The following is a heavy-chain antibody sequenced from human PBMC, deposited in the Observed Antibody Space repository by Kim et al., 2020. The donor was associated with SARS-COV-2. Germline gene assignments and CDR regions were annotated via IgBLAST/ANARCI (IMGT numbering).Heavy chain of an antibody. D-gene: IGHD3-10*01. J-gene: IGHJ2*01. CDR2: INHSGST. V-gene: IGHV4-34*01. CDR3: ARGPRITMVRGRSYWYFDL. Sequence: SETLSLTCAVYGGSFSGYYWSWIRQPPGKGLEWIGEINHSGSTNYNPSLKSRVTISVDTSKNQFSLKLSSVTAADTAVYYCARGPRITMVRGRSYWYFDLWGRGTLVTVSS. CDR1: GGSFSGYY.